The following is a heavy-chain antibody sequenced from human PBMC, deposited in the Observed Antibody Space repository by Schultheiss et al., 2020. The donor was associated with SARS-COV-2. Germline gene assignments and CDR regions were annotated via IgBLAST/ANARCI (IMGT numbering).Heavy chain of an antibody. CDR1: GFTFGDYT. Sequence: GGSLRLSCAASGFTFGDYTIHWVRQAPGKGLECVSSISSTGSYIYYADSVKGRFTISRDNAKNSLYLQMNSLRAEDTAVYYCAKDTSYPITTLGYYYYYGMDVWGQGTTVTVSS. D-gene: IGHD1-1*01. CDR2: ISSTGSYI. CDR3: AKDTSYPITTLGYYYYYGMDV. J-gene: IGHJ6*02. V-gene: IGHV3-21*01.